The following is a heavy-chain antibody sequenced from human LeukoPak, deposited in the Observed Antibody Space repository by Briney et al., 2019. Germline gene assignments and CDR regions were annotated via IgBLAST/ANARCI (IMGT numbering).Heavy chain of an antibody. Sequence: GESLKISCKGSGYSFTSYWIGWVRQMPGKGLECMGIIYPGDSDTRYSPSFQGQVTISVDKSITTAYLRWSSLKASDTAMYYCARLLLWFGEFYMDVWGKGTTVTVSS. CDR1: GYSFTSYW. CDR3: ARLLLWFGEFYMDV. CDR2: IYPGDSDT. J-gene: IGHJ6*03. V-gene: IGHV5-51*01. D-gene: IGHD3-10*01.